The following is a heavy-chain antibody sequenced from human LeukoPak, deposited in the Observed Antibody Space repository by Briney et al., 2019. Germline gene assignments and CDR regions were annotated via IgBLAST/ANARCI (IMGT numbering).Heavy chain of an antibody. CDR3: ARAGYYYDSSGYYQI. CDR1: GGSISSSNW. CDR2: IYHSGST. J-gene: IGHJ3*02. D-gene: IGHD3-22*01. V-gene: IGHV4-4*02. Sequence: PSETLSLTCAVSGGSISSSNWWSWVRQPPGKGLEWIGEIYHSGSTNYNPSLKSRVTISVDTSKNQFSLKLSSVTAADTAVYYCARAGYYYDSSGYYQIWGQGTMVTVSS.